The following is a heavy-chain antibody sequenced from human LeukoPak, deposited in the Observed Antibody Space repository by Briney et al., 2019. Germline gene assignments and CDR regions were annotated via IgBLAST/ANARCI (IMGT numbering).Heavy chain of an antibody. Sequence: GGSLRLSCAASGFTFSDYYMSWIRQAPGKGLEWISYISSGGSTIYYADSVKGRFTISRDNAENSLYLQVNSLRAEDTAVYYCARVGSIAAAGTPDYWGQGTLVTVSS. J-gene: IGHJ4*02. CDR3: ARVGSIAAAGTPDY. CDR1: GFTFSDYY. D-gene: IGHD6-13*01. CDR2: ISSGGSTI. V-gene: IGHV3-11*01.